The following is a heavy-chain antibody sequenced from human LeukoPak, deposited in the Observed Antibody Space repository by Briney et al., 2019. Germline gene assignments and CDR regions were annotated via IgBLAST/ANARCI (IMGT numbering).Heavy chain of an antibody. Sequence: PGGSLRLSCAASGFTFSSYAMSWVRQAPGKGLEWVSAISGSGGSTYYADSVKGRFTISRDNSKNTLYLQMNSLRAEDTAVYYCARRSSATTVTDYWGQGTLVTVSS. CDR3: ARRSSATTVTDY. V-gene: IGHV3-23*01. J-gene: IGHJ4*02. CDR2: ISGSGGST. D-gene: IGHD4-17*01. CDR1: GFTFSSYA.